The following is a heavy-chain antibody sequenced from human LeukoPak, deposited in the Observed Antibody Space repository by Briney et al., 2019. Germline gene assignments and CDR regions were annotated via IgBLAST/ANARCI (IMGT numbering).Heavy chain of an antibody. CDR2: IYRSGST. J-gene: IGHJ6*03. CDR1: GYSISSGYY. Sequence: SETLSLTCTVSGYSISSGYYWGWIRQPPGKGLEWIGNIYRSGSTYYNPSLKSRVTISLDTSKNQFSLKLSSVTAADTAVYYCARSLGYCSSTSCYHRPFFYMDVWGKGTTVTVSS. V-gene: IGHV4-38-2*02. CDR3: ARSLGYCSSTSCYHRPFFYMDV. D-gene: IGHD2-2*01.